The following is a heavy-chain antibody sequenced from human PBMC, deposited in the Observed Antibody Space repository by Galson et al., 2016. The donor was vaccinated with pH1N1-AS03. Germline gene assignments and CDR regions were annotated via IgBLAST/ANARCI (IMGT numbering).Heavy chain of an antibody. Sequence: PALVKPPQTLTLTCSLSGFSVTKSGMRVSWLRQSPGKALEWLARLDWDDDKVYRPSLQTRLAITMDTSRNQVVLTLTHMGPADTATYICALSPFLVSHAVDLWGQGIMVTVSS. J-gene: IGHJ3*01. CDR1: GFSVTKSGMR. CDR3: ALSPFLVSHAVDL. V-gene: IGHV2-70*04. D-gene: IGHD6-6*01. CDR2: LDWDDDK.